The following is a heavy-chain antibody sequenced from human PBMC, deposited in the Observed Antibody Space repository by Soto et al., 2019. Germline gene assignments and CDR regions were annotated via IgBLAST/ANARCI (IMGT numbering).Heavy chain of an antibody. CDR3: LVASAAY. D-gene: IGHD6-13*01. Sequence: GGSLRLSCAASGFTFSSYAMSWVRQAPGKGLEWVSAISGSGGSTYYADSVKGRFTISRDNSKNTLYLQMSSLTTADTAVYYCLVASAAYWGQGTQVTVSS. CDR1: GFTFSSYA. CDR2: ISGSGGST. J-gene: IGHJ4*02. V-gene: IGHV3-23*01.